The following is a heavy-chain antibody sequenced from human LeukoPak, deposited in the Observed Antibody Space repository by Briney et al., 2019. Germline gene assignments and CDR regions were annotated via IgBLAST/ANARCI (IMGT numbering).Heavy chain of an antibody. V-gene: IGHV3-21*01. D-gene: IGHD5-12*01. CDR2: ISSSSRYI. Sequence: GGSLRLSCAASGFTFSDYRMNWVRQAPGKGLEWVSSISSSSRYIYYANSVKGRFTISRDNAKSSLYLQMNSLRAEDTAVYSCARGSGYSGSESFDYWGQGTLVAVSS. J-gene: IGHJ4*02. CDR1: GFTFSDYR. CDR3: ARGSGYSGSESFDY.